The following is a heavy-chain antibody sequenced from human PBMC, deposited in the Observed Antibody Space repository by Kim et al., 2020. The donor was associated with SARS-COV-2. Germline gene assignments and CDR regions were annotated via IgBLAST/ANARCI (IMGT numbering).Heavy chain of an antibody. D-gene: IGHD2-21*02. Sequence: GGSLRLSCAASGFTFSDHYMDWVRQAPGKGLEWVGRIRNKVNSYTTEYAASVKGRFGISRDDSKNSLYLQMNSLKTDDTAVYYCVRGAGGMTATDSYYYALYVWGQGTTVHVSS. CDR1: GFTFSDHY. J-gene: IGHJ6*02. CDR2: IRNKVNSYTT. CDR3: VRGAGGMTATDSYYYALYV. V-gene: IGHV3-72*01.